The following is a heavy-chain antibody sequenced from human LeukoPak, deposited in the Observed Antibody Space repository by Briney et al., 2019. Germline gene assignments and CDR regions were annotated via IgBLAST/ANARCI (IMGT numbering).Heavy chain of an antibody. CDR1: GGTFISYT. V-gene: IGHV1-69*04. D-gene: IGHD1-1*01. J-gene: IGHJ4*02. CDR2: IIPILGIA. CDR3: ARDVEGLGY. Sequence: GASVKVSCKASGGTFISYTISWVRQAPGQGREWMGRIIPILGIANYAQKFQGRVTITADKSTSTAYMELSSLRSEDTAVYYCARDVEGLGYWGQGTLVTVSS.